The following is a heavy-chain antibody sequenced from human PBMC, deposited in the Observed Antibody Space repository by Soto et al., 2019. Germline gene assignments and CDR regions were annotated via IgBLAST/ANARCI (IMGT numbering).Heavy chain of an antibody. Sequence: SVKVSCKASGGTFSSYAISWVRQAPGQGLEWMGGIIPIFGTANYAQKFQGRVTITADESTSTAYMELSSLRSEDTAVYYCARGSTYYYDSSGYYFFYWGQGTLVTVS. CDR1: GGTFSSYA. D-gene: IGHD3-22*01. CDR2: IIPIFGTA. CDR3: ARGSTYYYDSSGYYFFY. J-gene: IGHJ4*02. V-gene: IGHV1-69*13.